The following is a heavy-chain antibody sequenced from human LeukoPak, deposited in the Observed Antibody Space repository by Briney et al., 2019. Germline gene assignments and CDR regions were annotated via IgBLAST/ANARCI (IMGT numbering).Heavy chain of an antibody. CDR2: IYYSGST. CDR3: ARVYRYGSGSYSLNFDY. J-gene: IGHJ4*02. D-gene: IGHD3-10*01. CDR1: GGFISSGGYY. Sequence: SETLSLTCTVSGGFISSGGYYWSWIRQHPGKGLEWIGYIYYSGSTYYNPSLKSRVTISVDTSKNQFSLKLSSVTAADTAVYYCARVYRYGSGSYSLNFDYWGQGTLVTVSS. V-gene: IGHV4-31*03.